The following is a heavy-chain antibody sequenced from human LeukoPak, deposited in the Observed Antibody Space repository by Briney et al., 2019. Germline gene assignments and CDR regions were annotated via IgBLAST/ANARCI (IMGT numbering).Heavy chain of an antibody. D-gene: IGHD1-26*01. V-gene: IGHV3-74*03. J-gene: IGHJ4*02. CDR1: GFTFSSYG. CDR3: AREPPSGSSEFDY. Sequence: PGGSLRLSCGASGFTFSSYGMHWVRQGPGKGLVWVARISRDGTSITYADSVKGRFTISRDNAKNSLYLQMNSLRAEDTAVYYCAREPPSGSSEFDYWGQGTLVTVSS. CDR2: ISRDGTSI.